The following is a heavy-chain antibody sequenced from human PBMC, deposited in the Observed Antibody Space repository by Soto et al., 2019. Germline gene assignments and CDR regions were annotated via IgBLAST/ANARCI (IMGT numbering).Heavy chain of an antibody. V-gene: IGHV4-39*01. CDR3: ARSYSTTAIPNWFDP. CDR1: GASISSTNYY. J-gene: IGHJ5*02. CDR2: VYYSGYT. D-gene: IGHD6-13*01. Sequence: SETLSLTCTVSGASISSTNYYWGWLRQPPGKGLEWIATVYYSGYTYYNPSLKSRVTILVDTSNNHFSLNLSPVTAADTAVYYCARSYSTTAIPNWFDPWGQGTLVTVSS.